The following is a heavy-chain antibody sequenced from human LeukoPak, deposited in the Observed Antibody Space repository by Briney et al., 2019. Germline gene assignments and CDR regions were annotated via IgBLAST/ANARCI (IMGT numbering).Heavy chain of an antibody. V-gene: IGHV1-2*02. D-gene: IGHD3-10*01. CDR1: GYTFTGYY. CDR2: INPNSGGT. CDR3: ARDRWFGDHTPGWFDP. Sequence: GASVKVSCKASGYTFTGYYMHWVRQAPGQGLGWMGWINPNSGGTNYAQKFQGRVTMTRDTSISTAYMELSRLRSDDTAVYYCARDRWFGDHTPGWFDPWGQGTLVTVSS. J-gene: IGHJ5*02.